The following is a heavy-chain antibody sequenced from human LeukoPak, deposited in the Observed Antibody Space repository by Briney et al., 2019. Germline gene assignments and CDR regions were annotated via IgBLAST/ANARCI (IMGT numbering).Heavy chain of an antibody. CDR2: ISGGGGST. V-gene: IGHV3-23*01. J-gene: IGHJ4*02. CDR1: GFTFSTYA. CDR3: AKSSYYDSSGYYREYYFDQ. D-gene: IGHD3-22*01. Sequence: PGGSLRLSCAASGFTFSTYAMSWVRQAPVKGLEWVSSISGGGGSTYYADSVKGRVTVSRDNSKSTLYLQMNSLRAEDTAVYYCAKSSYYDSSGYYREYYFDQWGQGTLVTVSS.